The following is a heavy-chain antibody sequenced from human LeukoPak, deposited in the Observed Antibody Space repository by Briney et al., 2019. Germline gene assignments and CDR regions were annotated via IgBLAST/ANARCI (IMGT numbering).Heavy chain of an antibody. CDR1: GGSISSGSYY. D-gene: IGHD3-22*01. J-gene: IGHJ4*02. CDR2: IYTSGST. V-gene: IGHV4-61*02. CDR3: ARVGYYDSSGYYWD. Sequence: SQTLSLTCTVSGGSISSGSYYWSWIRQPAGKGLEWIGCIYTSGSTNYNPSLKSRVTISVDTSKNQFSLKLSSVTAADTAVYYCARVGYYDSSGYYWDWGQGTLVTVSS.